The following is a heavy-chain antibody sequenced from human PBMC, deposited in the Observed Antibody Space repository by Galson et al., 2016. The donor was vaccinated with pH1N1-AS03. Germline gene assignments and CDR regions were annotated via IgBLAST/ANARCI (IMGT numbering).Heavy chain of an antibody. J-gene: IGHJ4*02. D-gene: IGHD6-13*01. CDR3: VRGYGHPGY. CDR2: IYPDDSET. CDR1: GFKFTTYW. V-gene: IGHV5-51*03. Sequence: QSGAEVKKPGEALKISCKGSGFKFTTYWIGWVRQMPGKGLEWVGIIYPDDSETRYTPSFQGQVTVSADHSINTAYLQWSSLKASDTAMYYCVRGYGHPGYWGQGTLVTVSS.